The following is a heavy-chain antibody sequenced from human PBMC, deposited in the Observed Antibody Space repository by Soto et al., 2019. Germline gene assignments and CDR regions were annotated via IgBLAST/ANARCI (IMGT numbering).Heavy chain of an antibody. J-gene: IGHJ4*02. CDR3: ARESGLSDY. CDR2: ISSSSSTR. CDR1: GFRFSSYD. D-gene: IGHD3-10*01. Sequence: GGSLRLSCAASGFRFSSYDMNWVRQAPGKGLEWVSYISSSSSTRYYADSVKGRFTISRDNAKNSLYLQMNSLRAEDTAVYYCARESGLSDYWGQGTLLTVSS. V-gene: IGHV3-48*01.